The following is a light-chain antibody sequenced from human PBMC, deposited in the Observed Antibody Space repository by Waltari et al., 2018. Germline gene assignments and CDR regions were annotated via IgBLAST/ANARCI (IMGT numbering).Light chain of an antibody. J-gene: IGLJ3*02. Sequence: QSALTQPASVSGSLGQSITISCTGTSSDIGNYNLVSWYQQHPGKAPKLIVYAVSERPSGISNLFSGPKSANTASLTGSGLHPEDEAAYFCCSYAGRTTWVFGGGTNLTVL. CDR1: SSDIGNYNL. V-gene: IGLV2-23*02. CDR3: CSYAGRTTWV. CDR2: AVS.